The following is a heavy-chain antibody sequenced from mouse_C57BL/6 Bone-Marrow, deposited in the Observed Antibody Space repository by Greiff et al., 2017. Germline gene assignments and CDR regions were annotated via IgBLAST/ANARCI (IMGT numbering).Heavy chain of an antibody. J-gene: IGHJ3*01. V-gene: IGHV1-64*01. CDR3: ASIYYYGSSPSGFAY. Sequence: VQLQQPGAELVKPGASVKLSCKASGYTFTSYWMHWVKQRPGQGLEWIGMIHPNSGSTNYNEKFKSKATLTVDKSSSTAYMQLSSLTSEDSAVYYCASIYYYGSSPSGFAYWGQGTLVTVSA. CDR1: GYTFTSYW. CDR2: IHPNSGST. D-gene: IGHD1-1*01.